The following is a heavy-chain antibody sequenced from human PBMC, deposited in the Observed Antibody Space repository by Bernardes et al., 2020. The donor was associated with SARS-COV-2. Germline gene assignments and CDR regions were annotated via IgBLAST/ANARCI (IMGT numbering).Heavy chain of an antibody. Sequence: SETLSLTCHVSGGSISSYYWSWIRQSPGKVLDWIGYIHDSGTTDYNPSLKTRVTISLDTSKRQASLKLTSVTTADTAVYFCAGAPYSSSWFHFWGQGTLVTVSS. D-gene: IGHD6-13*01. CDR3: AGAPYSSSWFHF. V-gene: IGHV4-59*01. CDR1: GGSISSYY. J-gene: IGHJ4*02. CDR2: IHDSGTT.